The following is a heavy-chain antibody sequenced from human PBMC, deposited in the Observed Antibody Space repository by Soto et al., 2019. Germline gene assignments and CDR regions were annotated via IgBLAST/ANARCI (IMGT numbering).Heavy chain of an antibody. CDR3: ACVPAGKEVSNRFDP. Sequence: QVQLVQSGAEVKKPGASVKVSCKASGYTFTSYGISWVRQAPGQGLEWMGWISAYNGNTNNAQKLQGGVFKTAAAATSTVYTELRSLGSDDTAVYYCACVPAGKEVSNRFDPWGQGTLVTVSS. CDR2: ISAYNGNT. D-gene: IGHD6-13*01. J-gene: IGHJ5*02. CDR1: GYTFTSYG. V-gene: IGHV1-18*01.